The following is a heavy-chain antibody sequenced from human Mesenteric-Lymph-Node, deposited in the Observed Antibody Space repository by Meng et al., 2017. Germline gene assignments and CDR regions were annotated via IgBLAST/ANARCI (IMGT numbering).Heavy chain of an antibody. CDR1: GLTFSSYW. J-gene: IGHJ6*02. CDR3: ARDLVAVAKYYYYGMDV. Sequence: GGSLRLSCAVSGLTFSSYWTSWVRQAPGKGLEWVANIKQDGSEKYYVDSVKGRFTISRDNAKNSLYLQMNSLRAEDTAVYYCARDLVAVAKYYYYGMDVWGQGTTVTVSS. V-gene: IGHV3-7*01. D-gene: IGHD6-19*01. CDR2: IKQDGSEK.